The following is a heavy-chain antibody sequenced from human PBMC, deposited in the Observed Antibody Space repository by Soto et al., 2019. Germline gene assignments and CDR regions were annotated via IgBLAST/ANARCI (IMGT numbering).Heavy chain of an antibody. D-gene: IGHD2-8*01. CDR2: INPNXGGT. Sequence: XVKVSCKASGHTFIDYYMHWVRQAPGQGLERMRXINPNXGGTNSQQKLXXWVPMNRXXSISQAYMELSRLSAEDPAVYYCARTRWYYFDYCGQGTLVTASS. V-gene: IGHV1-2*04. J-gene: IGHJ4*02. CDR1: GHTFIDYY. CDR3: ARTRWYYFDY.